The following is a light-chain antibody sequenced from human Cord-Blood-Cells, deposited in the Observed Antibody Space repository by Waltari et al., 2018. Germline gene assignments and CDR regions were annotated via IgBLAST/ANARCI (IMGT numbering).Light chain of an antibody. Sequence: DNQMTQSPSSLSASLGDRVTITCRASQGISSWLAWYPQKPGKAPKLLIYAASSLQSGVPSRFSGSGSGTDFTLTISSLQPEDFATYYCQQANSFPFTFGPGTKVDIK. J-gene: IGKJ3*01. CDR1: QGISSW. CDR2: AAS. CDR3: QQANSFPFT. V-gene: IGKV1-12*01.